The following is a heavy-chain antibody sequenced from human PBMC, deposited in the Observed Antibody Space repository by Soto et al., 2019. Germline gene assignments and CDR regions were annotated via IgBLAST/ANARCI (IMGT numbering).Heavy chain of an antibody. V-gene: IGHV1-18*01. Sequence: ASVKVSCKASGYTFTSYGISWVRQAPGQGLEWMGWISAYNGNTNYAQKLQGRVTMTTDTSTSTAYMELRSLRSDDTAVYYCASAGYCISTSCYAPSVLRNYYYYGMDVWGQGTTVTVSS. D-gene: IGHD2-2*01. CDR2: ISAYNGNT. CDR1: GYTFTSYG. CDR3: ASAGYCISTSCYAPSVLRNYYYYGMDV. J-gene: IGHJ6*02.